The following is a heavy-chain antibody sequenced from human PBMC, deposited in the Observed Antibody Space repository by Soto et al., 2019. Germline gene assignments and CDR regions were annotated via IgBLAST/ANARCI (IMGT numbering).Heavy chain of an antibody. J-gene: IGHJ6*03. CDR3: ARLTLYGDQRYYYYMDV. CDR2: IYYSGST. Sequence: SETLSLTCTVSGGSISSYYWSWIRQPPGKGLEWIGYIYYSGSTNYNPSLKSRVTISVDTSKNQFSLKLSSVTAADTAVYYCARLTLYGDQRYYYYMDVWGKGTTVTVSS. D-gene: IGHD4-17*01. V-gene: IGHV4-59*08. CDR1: GGSISSYY.